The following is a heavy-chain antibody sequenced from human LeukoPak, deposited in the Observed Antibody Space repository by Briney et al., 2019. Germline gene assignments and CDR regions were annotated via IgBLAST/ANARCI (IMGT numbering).Heavy chain of an antibody. CDR1: GGSISSSSYY. CDR2: IYYSGST. J-gene: IGHJ1*01. D-gene: IGHD6-19*01. CDR3: APIAVAGPGYFQH. V-gene: IGHV4-61*05. Sequence: SETLSLTCTVSGGSISSSSYYWGWIRQPPGKGLEWIGYIYYSGSTNYNPSLKSRVTISVDTSKNQFSLKLSSVTAADTAVYYCAPIAVAGPGYFQHWGQGTLVTVSS.